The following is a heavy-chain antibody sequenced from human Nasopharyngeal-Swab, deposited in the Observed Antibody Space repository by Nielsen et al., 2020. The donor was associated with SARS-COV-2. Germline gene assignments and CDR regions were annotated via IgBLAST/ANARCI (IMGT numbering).Heavy chain of an antibody. CDR1: GYSFNNHA. Sequence: ASVKVSCKASGYSFNNHAINWVRQAPGQGLVWMGWINTNTGNPTYAQGFAGRFVFSLDTSVSTAYLQISSLKTEDTAVYYCAREDDYADYYWFDPWGQGTLVTVSS. D-gene: IGHD4-17*01. CDR2: INTNTGNP. CDR3: AREDDYADYYWFDP. J-gene: IGHJ5*02. V-gene: IGHV7-4-1*02.